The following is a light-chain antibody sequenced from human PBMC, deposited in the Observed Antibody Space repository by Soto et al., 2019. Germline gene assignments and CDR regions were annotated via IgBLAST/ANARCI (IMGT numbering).Light chain of an antibody. CDR3: QQYGSSPFT. CDR1: QSVSSY. Sequence: EIVLTQSPATLSLSPGERATLSCRASQSVSSYLAWYQQKPGQAPRLLIYDASNRATGIPARFSGSGSGTDFTPTISSLEPEDFAVYYCQQYGSSPFTFGPGTKVDIK. CDR2: DAS. V-gene: IGKV3-11*01. J-gene: IGKJ3*01.